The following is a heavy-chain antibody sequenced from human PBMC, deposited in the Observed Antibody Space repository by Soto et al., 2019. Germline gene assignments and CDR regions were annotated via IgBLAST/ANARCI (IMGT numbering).Heavy chain of an antibody. J-gene: IGHJ4*02. CDR3: ARGTYYYGSGSYYKPSTDFDY. V-gene: IGHV1-2*02. CDR1: GYTFTGYY. Sequence: QVQLVQSGAEVKKPGASVKVSCKASGYTFTGYYMHWVRQAPGQGLEWMGWINPNSGGTNYAQKFQGRVTMTRDTSISTAYMELSRLRSDDTAVYYCARGTYYYGSGSYYKPSTDFDYWGQGTLVTVSS. D-gene: IGHD3-10*01. CDR2: INPNSGGT.